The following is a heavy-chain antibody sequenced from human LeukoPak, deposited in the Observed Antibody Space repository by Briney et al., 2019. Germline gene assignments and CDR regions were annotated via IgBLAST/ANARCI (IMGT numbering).Heavy chain of an antibody. CDR2: LYYSGRT. D-gene: IGHD3-22*01. J-gene: IGHJ1*01. Sequence: SETLSLTCSVSGDSISRSDSYWDWIRQPPGKGLEWIGTLYYSGRTYYSPSLKSRVTMSVDTSKNQFSLNLRIVTAANTAVYYCARRRYYDGSGYLGWGQGTLLSVSS. CDR1: GDSISRSDSY. CDR3: ARRRYYDGSGYLG. V-gene: IGHV4-39*01.